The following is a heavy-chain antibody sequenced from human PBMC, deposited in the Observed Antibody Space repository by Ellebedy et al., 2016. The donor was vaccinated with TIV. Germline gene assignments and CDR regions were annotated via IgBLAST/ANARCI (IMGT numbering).Heavy chain of an antibody. J-gene: IGHJ4*02. CDR2: ISDSGGAT. D-gene: IGHD6-19*01. CDR3: AKDSGLSGWYFDN. Sequence: PGGSLRLSCAASGFTFRSYAMGWVRQAPGKGLEWISVISDSGGATYYAAPLKGRFTTSRDNSNYMVYLQINSLRPDDTAVYYCAKDSGLSGWYFDNWGQGTLVTVSS. V-gene: IGHV3-23*01. CDR1: GFTFRSYA.